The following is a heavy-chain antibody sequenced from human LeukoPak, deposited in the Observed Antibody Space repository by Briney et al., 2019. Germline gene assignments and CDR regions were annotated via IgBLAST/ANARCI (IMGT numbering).Heavy chain of an antibody. J-gene: IGHJ4*02. V-gene: IGHV4-34*01. CDR1: GGSFSGYY. Sequence: SETLSLTCAVYGGSFSGYYWSRIRQPPGKGLEWIGEINHSGSTNYNPSLKSRVTISVDTSKNHFSLKLSSVTAADTAVYFCARGRNMVGIDYWGQGTLVTVSS. CDR3: ARGRNMVGIDY. CDR2: INHSGST. D-gene: IGHD3-10*01.